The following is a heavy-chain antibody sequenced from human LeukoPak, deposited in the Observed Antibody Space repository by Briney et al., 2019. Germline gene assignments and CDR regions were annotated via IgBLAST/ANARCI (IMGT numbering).Heavy chain of an antibody. CDR1: GFTVSSNY. J-gene: IGHJ4*02. V-gene: IGHV3-21*06. CDR2: ISSSSASI. Sequence: GGSLRLSCAASGFTVSSNYMSWVRQAPGKGLEWVSSISSSSASISYADSVKGRFTISRDNAKNSLYLQMNSLRAEDTAVYYCARALFDLSTGYYPYLDYWGQGTLVTVSS. D-gene: IGHD3-9*01. CDR3: ARALFDLSTGYYPYLDY.